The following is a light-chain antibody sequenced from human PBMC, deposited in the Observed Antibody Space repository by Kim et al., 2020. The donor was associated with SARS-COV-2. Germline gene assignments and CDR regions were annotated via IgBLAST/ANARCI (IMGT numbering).Light chain of an antibody. CDR1: NLRSKS. J-gene: IGLJ3*02. V-gene: IGLV3-21*04. CDR3: QVLDSRSDYVV. Sequence: SYELTQPPSVSVAPGETARIPRGGSNLRSKSVHWYQQKPGQAPVLVIYSDSDRASGLPKRFSGSNSGNTATLTIRMVAAGDEADFYCQVLDSRSDYVVFGGGTQLTVL. CDR2: SDS.